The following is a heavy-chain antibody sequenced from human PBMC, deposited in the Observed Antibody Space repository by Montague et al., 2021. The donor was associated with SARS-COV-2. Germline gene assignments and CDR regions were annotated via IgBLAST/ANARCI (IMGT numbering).Heavy chain of an antibody. V-gene: IGHV3-48*03. Sequence: LSLTCTVSGGSISSGSYYWSRVRQAPGKGLEWVSYISTSGRGIHYADSVKGRFTISRDNAKNSLYLEMNSLRAEDTAVYYCARDNAGWPDAFDIWGQGTMVTVSS. CDR2: ISTSGRGI. J-gene: IGHJ3*02. D-gene: IGHD6-19*01. CDR1: GGSISSGSYY. CDR3: ARDNAGWPDAFDI.